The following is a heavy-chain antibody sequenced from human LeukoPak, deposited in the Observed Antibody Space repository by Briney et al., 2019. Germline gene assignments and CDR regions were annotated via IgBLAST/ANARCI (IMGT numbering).Heavy chain of an antibody. Sequence: PGGSLRLSCAASGHTFSSYVMSWVRQAPGKGLEWVSGISSSGGSTYYADSVKGRFTISRDNSKNTLYLQMNSLRAEDTAVYYCAKDQYTSSWYQLDYWGQGTLVTVSS. CDR1: GHTFSSYV. D-gene: IGHD6-13*01. V-gene: IGHV3-23*01. J-gene: IGHJ4*02. CDR2: ISSSGGST. CDR3: AKDQYTSSWYQLDY.